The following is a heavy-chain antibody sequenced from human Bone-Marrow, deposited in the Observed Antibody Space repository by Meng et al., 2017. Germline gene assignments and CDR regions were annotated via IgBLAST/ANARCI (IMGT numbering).Heavy chain of an antibody. Sequence: GGSLRLSCAASGFSFNSYWMSWVRQAPGKGLEWVAVISYDGSNKYYADSVKGRFTISRDNSKNTLYLQMNSLRAEDTAVYYCARDPFSLRYFDWLFPRGAFDIWGQGTMVTVSS. J-gene: IGHJ3*02. V-gene: IGHV3-30*03. CDR2: ISYDGSNK. D-gene: IGHD3-9*01. CDR3: ARDPFSLRYFDWLFPRGAFDI. CDR1: GFSFNSYW.